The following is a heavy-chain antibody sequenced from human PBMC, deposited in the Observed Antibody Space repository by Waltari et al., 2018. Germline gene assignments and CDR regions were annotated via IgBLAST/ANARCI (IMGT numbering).Heavy chain of an antibody. D-gene: IGHD1-26*01. CDR2: IVVGIGNT. J-gene: IGHJ4*02. V-gene: IGHV1-58*01. CDR1: GFTFSRSA. CDR3: AAGAQRELRLPDY. Sequence: QMQLVQSGPEVKEPGTSVKVSCKASGFTFSRSAVQWVRQARGQRLEWIGWIVVGIGNTNYAQKFQGRVTITRDMSTSTTYMELSSLRSEDTAVYFCAAGAQRELRLPDYWGQGTLVTVSS.